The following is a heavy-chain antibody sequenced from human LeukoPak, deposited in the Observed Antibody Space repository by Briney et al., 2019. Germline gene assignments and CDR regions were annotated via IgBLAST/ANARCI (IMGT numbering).Heavy chain of an antibody. V-gene: IGHV1-69*06. CDR1: GYTFSSYY. CDR2: IIPIFGTA. CDR3: ASYSNYRNYYYYYMDV. D-gene: IGHD4-11*01. J-gene: IGHJ6*03. Sequence: GASVKVSCKASGYTFSSYYMHWVRQAPGQGLEWMGGIIPIFGTANYAQKFQGRVTITADKSTSTAYMELSSLRSEDTAVYYCASYSNYRNYYYYYMDVWGKGTTVTVSS.